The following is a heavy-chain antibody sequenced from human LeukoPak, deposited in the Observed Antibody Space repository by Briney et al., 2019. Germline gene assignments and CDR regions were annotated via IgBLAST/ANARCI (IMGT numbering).Heavy chain of an antibody. CDR1: GFTFSSYS. Sequence: GGSLRLSCAASGFTFSSYSMNWVRQAPGKGLEWVSSISSSSSYIYYADSMKGRFTISRDNAKNSLYLQMNSLRAEDTAVYYCVRDATRGGDFDYWGQGTLVTVS. CDR3: VRDATRGGDFDY. CDR2: ISSSSSYI. J-gene: IGHJ4*02. D-gene: IGHD3-16*01. V-gene: IGHV3-21*01.